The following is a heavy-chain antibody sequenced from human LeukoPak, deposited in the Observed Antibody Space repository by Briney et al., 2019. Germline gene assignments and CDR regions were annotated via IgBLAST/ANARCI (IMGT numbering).Heavy chain of an antibody. CDR2: LNPNSGDT. J-gene: IGHJ4*02. V-gene: IGHV1-2*02. D-gene: IGHD3-3*01. CDR3: ARYYDFWSGYSTKHLDY. CDR1: GYTFTSYH. Sequence: ASVKVSCKASGYTFTSYHMHWVRQAPGQGLEWMGWLNPNSGDTNYAQKFQDRVTMTRDTSISTAYMELSRLRSDDTAVYYCARYYDFWSGYSTKHLDYWGQGTLVTVSS.